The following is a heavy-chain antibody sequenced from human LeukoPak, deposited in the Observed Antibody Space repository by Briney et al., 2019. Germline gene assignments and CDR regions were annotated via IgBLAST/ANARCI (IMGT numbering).Heavy chain of an antibody. CDR3: ARDNPHLNVGITMVRGVNIGFDP. CDR1: GFTFSSYG. V-gene: IGHV3-30*03. D-gene: IGHD3-10*01. CDR2: ISYDGSNK. J-gene: IGHJ5*02. Sequence: GGSLRLSCAASGFTFSSYGMHWVRQAPGKGLEWVAVISYDGSNKYYADSVKGRFTISRDNSKNTLYLQMNSLRAEDTAVYYCARDNPHLNVGITMVRGVNIGFDPWGQGTLVTVSS.